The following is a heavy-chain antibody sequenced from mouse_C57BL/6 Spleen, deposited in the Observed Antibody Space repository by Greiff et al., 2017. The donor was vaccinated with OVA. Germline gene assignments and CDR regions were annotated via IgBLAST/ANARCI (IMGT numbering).Heavy chain of an antibody. V-gene: IGHV1-82*01. J-gene: IGHJ2*01. CDR3: ARGMPHYFDY. D-gene: IGHD6-1*01. Sequence: VQLKQSGPELVKPGASVKISCKASGYAFSSSWMNWVKQRPGKGLEWIGRIYPGDGDTNYNGKFKGKATLTADKSSSTAYMQLSSLTSEDSAVYFCARGMPHYFDYWGQGTTLTVSS. CDR2: IYPGDGDT. CDR1: GYAFSSSW.